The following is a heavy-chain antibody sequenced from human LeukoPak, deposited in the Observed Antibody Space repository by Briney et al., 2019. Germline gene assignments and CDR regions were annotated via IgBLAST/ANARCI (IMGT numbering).Heavy chain of an antibody. Sequence: GGSLRLSCAASGFTFSSYGMHWVRQAPGKGLEWVSGFGHNGDITYSDSVKGRFTISRDNAKNSLYLQMNSLRAEDTAVYYCARDSNPGIAVAAFDYWGQGTLVTVSS. J-gene: IGHJ4*02. D-gene: IGHD6-19*01. CDR2: FGHNGDIT. CDR3: ARDSNPGIAVAAFDY. V-gene: IGHV3-21*01. CDR1: GFTFSSYG.